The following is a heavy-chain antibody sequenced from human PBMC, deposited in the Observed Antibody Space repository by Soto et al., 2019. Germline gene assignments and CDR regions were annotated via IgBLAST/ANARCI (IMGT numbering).Heavy chain of an antibody. J-gene: IGHJ5*02. CDR1: GFTVSSNY. D-gene: IGHD3-22*01. Sequence: EVQLVESGGGLVQPGGSLRLSCAASGFTVSSNYMSWVRQVPGKGLEWVSVIYSGGSTYYADSVKGRFTISRDNSKNTLYLQMNSLRAEDTAVYYCARGPYDSSGYYYGWFDPWGQGTLVTVSS. CDR3: ARGPYDSSGYYYGWFDP. V-gene: IGHV3-66*01. CDR2: IYSGGST.